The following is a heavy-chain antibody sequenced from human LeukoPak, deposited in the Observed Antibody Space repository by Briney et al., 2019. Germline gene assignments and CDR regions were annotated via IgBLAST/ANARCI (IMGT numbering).Heavy chain of an antibody. CDR3: VRDFQWSLES. CDR2: ITMNSVR. Sequence: GGSLRLSCSASGFSLSDYGMSWVRQAPGKGLEWVSYITMNSVRFYADSMKGRFTISRDNDKNSVYLQMSSLRDEDTAVYYCVRDFQWSLESWGQGTPVTVSS. V-gene: IGHV3-48*02. D-gene: IGHD1-1*01. CDR1: GFSLSDYG. J-gene: IGHJ5*02.